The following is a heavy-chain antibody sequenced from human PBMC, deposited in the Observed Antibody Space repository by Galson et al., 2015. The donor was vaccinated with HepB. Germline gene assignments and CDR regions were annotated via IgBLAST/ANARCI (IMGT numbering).Heavy chain of an antibody. V-gene: IGHV1-18*04. CDR1: GYTFTSYG. CDR2: ISTYNGNT. D-gene: IGHD2-2*02. Sequence: SVKVSCKASGYTFTSYGISWVRQAPGQGLEWMGWISTYNGNTNYAQKLQDRVTMITDTSTSTAYMELRSLRSDDTAVYYCARAWFVVVPAAIPDAFDIWGQGTMVTVSS. J-gene: IGHJ3*02. CDR3: ARAWFVVVPAAIPDAFDI.